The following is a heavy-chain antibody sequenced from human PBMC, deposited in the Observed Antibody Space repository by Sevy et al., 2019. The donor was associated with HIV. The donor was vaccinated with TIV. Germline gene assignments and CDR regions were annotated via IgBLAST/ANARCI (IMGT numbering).Heavy chain of an antibody. Sequence: SETLSLTCAVSGYSISSGYYWGWIRQPPGKGLEWIGSIYHSGSTYYNPSLKSRVTISVDTSKNQFSLKLSSVTAADTAVYYCASISPPSTTVRGEGRFDPWGQGTLVTVSS. CDR3: ASISPPSTTVRGEGRFDP. CDR2: IYHSGST. CDR1: GYSISSGYY. J-gene: IGHJ5*02. V-gene: IGHV4-38-2*01. D-gene: IGHD3-10*01.